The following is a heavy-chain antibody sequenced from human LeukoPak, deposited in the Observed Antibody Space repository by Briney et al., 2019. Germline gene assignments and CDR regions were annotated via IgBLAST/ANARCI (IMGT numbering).Heavy chain of an antibody. J-gene: IGHJ4*02. D-gene: IGHD2-2*01. CDR3: AKSSFSSTLDY. CDR2: IWYDGSNK. CDR1: GSTFSSYG. Sequence: GRSLRLSCAASGSTFSSYGMHWVRQAPGKGLEWVAVIWYDGSNKYYADSVKGRFTISRDNSKNTLYLQMNSLRAEDTAVYYCAKSSFSSTLDYWGQGTLVTVSS. V-gene: IGHV3-33*06.